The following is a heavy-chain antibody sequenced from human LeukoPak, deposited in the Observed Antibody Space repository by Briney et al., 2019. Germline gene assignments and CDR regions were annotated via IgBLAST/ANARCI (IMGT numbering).Heavy chain of an antibody. V-gene: IGHV1-69*13. J-gene: IGHJ5*02. Sequence: ASVKVSCKASGGTFSSYAISWVRQAPGQGLEWMGGIIPIFGTANYAQKFQGRVTITADESTSTAYMELSSLRSEDTAVYYCARDYTGDGYNSDWFDPWGQGTLVTVSS. CDR2: IIPIFGTA. CDR3: ARDYTGDGYNSDWFDP. D-gene: IGHD5-24*01. CDR1: GGTFSSYA.